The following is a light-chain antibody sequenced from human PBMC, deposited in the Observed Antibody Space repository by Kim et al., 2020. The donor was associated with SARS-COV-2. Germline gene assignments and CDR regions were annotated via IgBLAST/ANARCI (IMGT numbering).Light chain of an antibody. J-gene: IGLJ2*01. CDR1: RSNIGSNT. CDR2: TNN. V-gene: IGLV1-44*01. CDR3: AAWDDSLNGVI. Sequence: QSALTQPPSASGTPGQRVTISCSGSRSNIGSNTVNWYQQLPGTAPKLRIPTNNYPPSGVPNRFSGSKSGTSASLAISGLQSEDEADYYCAAWDDSLNGVIFGGGTQLTVL.